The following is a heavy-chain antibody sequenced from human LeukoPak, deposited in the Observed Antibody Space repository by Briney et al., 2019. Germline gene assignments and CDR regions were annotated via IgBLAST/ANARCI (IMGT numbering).Heavy chain of an antibody. J-gene: IGHJ4*02. Sequence: PGGSLRLSCAASGFTVSNNYMSRVRQAPGKGLEWVSLIYSGGSTYYADSVKGRFTISRDNSKNTLYLQMNSLRAEDTAVYYCASYSSLDYWGQGALVTVSS. CDR2: IYSGGST. CDR1: GFTVSNNY. CDR3: ASYSSLDY. D-gene: IGHD6-19*01. V-gene: IGHV3-66*01.